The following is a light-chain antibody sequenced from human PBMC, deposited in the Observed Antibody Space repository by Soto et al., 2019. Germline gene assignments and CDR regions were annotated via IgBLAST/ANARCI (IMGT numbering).Light chain of an antibody. V-gene: IGLV2-14*01. Sequence: QPVLTQPPSVSGAPGQRVTISCTGSSSNIGAGYDVHWYQQHPGKAPKLMIYEVSNRPSGVSNRFSGSKSGNTASLTISGLQAEDEADYYCSSYTSSSTLVFGTGTKLTVL. CDR2: EVS. CDR3: SSYTSSSTLV. CDR1: SSNIGAGYD. J-gene: IGLJ1*01.